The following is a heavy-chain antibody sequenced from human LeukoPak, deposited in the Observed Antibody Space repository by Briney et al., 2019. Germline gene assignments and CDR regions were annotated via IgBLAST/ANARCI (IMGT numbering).Heavy chain of an antibody. CDR1: GFTFRSYA. CDR3: AKPLQLWLPRAPGY. CDR2: ISGSGGST. D-gene: IGHD5-18*01. J-gene: IGHJ4*02. Sequence: GGSLRLSCAASGFTFRSYAMSWVRQAPGKGLEWVSAISGSGGSTYSADSAKGRFTISRDNSKNTLYLQMNSLRAEDTAVYYCAKPLQLWLPRAPGYWGQGTLVTVPS. V-gene: IGHV3-23*01.